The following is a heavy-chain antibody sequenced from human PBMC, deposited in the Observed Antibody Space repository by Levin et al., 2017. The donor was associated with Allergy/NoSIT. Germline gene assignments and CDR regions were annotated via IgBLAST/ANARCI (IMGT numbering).Heavy chain of an antibody. CDR2: IYPGDSDT. D-gene: IGHD1-1*01. J-gene: IGHJ3*02. V-gene: IGHV5-51*01. Sequence: PGGSLRLSCKGSGYSFTSYWIGWVRQMPGKGLEWMGIIYPGDSDTRYSPSFQGQVTISADKSISTAYLQWRSLKASDTAMYYCARTYIHDAFDIWGQGTMVTVSS. CDR1: GYSFTSYW. CDR3: ARTYIHDAFDI.